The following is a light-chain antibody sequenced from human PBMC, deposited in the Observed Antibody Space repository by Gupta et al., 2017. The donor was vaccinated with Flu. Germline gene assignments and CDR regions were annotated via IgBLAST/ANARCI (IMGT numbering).Light chain of an antibody. CDR2: LGS. V-gene: IGKV2-28*01. CDR1: QRLLQSNGYNY. Sequence: VAPGETASISCRSSQRLLQSNGYNYLDWYVQKPGQSPQLLIYLGSNRASGVPDRIIGRGSGTEFTLKIRRVEAEDVGVYFCMQALQSPVTFGQGTKVEIK. CDR3: MQALQSPVT. J-gene: IGKJ1*01.